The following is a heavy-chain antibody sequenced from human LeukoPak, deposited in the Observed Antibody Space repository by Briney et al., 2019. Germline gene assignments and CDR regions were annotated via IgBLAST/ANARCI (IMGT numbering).Heavy chain of an antibody. CDR2: ISGSGGST. D-gene: IGHD3-22*01. CDR3: AKGEPYYDSSTYFDY. J-gene: IGHJ4*02. V-gene: IGHV3-23*01. Sequence: GGSLRLSCAASGFTFSSYAMSWVRQAPGKGLEWVSAISGSGGSTYYADSVKGRFTISRDNPKNTLYLQMNSLRAEDTAVYYCAKGEPYYDSSTYFDYWGQGTLVTVSS. CDR1: GFTFSSYA.